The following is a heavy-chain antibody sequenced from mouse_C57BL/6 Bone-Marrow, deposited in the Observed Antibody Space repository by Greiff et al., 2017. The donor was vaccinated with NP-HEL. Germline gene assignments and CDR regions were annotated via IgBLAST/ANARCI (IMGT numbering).Heavy chain of an antibody. CDR1: GYTFTSYW. J-gene: IGHJ2*01. D-gene: IGHD2-3*01. Sequence: VKLQQPGTELVKPGASVKLSCKASGYTFTSYWMHWVKQRPGQGLEWIGNINPSNGGTNYNEKFKSKATLTVDKSSSTAYMQLSSLTSEDSAVYYCARGWLLFGSYFDYWGQGTTLTVSS. CDR2: INPSNGGT. V-gene: IGHV1-53*01. CDR3: ARGWLLFGSYFDY.